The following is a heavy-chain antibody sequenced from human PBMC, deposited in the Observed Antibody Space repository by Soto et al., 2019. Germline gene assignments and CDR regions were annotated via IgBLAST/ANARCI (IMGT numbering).Heavy chain of an antibody. CDR2: ISAYNGNT. CDR3: ARDQNGSPYFDY. J-gene: IGHJ4*02. CDR1: GYTFTSYG. D-gene: IGHD1-26*01. V-gene: IGHV1-18*01. Sequence: ASVKVSCKASGYTFTSYGISWVRRAPGQGLEWMGWISAYNGNTNYAQKLQGRVTMTTDTSTSTAYMELRSLISVTAADTAVYYCARDQNGSPYFDYWGQGTLVTVSS.